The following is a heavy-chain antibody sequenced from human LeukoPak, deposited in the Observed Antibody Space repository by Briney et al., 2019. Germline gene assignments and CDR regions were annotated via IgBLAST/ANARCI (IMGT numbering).Heavy chain of an antibody. CDR2: IYYSGST. V-gene: IGHV4-39*01. D-gene: IGHD6-13*01. J-gene: IGHJ4*02. Sequence: SETLSLTCTVSGGSISSSSYYWGWIRQPPGKGLEWIGSIYYSGSTYYNPSLKSRVTISVDTSKNQFSLKLSSVTAADTAVYYCARLQQQLVLDYWGQGTLVTVSP. CDR3: ARLQQQLVLDY. CDR1: GGSISSSSYY.